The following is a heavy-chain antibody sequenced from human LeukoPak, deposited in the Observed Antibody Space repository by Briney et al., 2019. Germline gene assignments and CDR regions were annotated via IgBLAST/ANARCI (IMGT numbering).Heavy chain of an antibody. J-gene: IGHJ4*02. D-gene: IGHD3-10*01. CDR3: ARHVFSSRGPGVFDY. Sequence: SETLSLTCTVSGGSISSSSDYWGWIRQPPGKGLEWIGSIYYSGSTYYNPSLKSRVTISVDTSKNQFSLKLSSVTAADTAVYYCARHVFSSRGPGVFDYWGQGTLSPSPQ. V-gene: IGHV4-39*01. CDR2: IYYSGST. CDR1: GGSISSSSDY.